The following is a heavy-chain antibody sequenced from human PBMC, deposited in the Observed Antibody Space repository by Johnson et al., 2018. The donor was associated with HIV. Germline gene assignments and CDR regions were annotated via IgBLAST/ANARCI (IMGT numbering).Heavy chain of an antibody. CDR1: GFTFSNAW. CDR2: IKSKTDGGTT. CDR3: TTGAAYYYDSSGYRDAFDI. Sequence: VQLLESGGGLVKPGGSLRLSCAASGFTFSNAWMSWVRQAPGKGLEWVGRIKSKTDGGTTDYAAPVKGRFTISRDDSKNTLYLQMNSLKTEDTAVYYCTTGAAYYYDSSGYRDAFDIWGQGTMVTVSS. V-gene: IGHV3-15*01. D-gene: IGHD3-22*01. J-gene: IGHJ3*02.